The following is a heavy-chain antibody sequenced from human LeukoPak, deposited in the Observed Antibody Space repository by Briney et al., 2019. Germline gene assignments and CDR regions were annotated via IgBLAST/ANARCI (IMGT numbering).Heavy chain of an antibody. Sequence: GGSLRLSCAASGFTFSSYSMNWVRQAPGKGLEWVSSISSSSNYIYYADSVKGRFTISRDNSKNTLYLRINSLRADDTAVYYCAKSYKVIVEGYKSGYYFDYWGQGTLVTVSS. CDR3: AKSYKVIVEGYKSGYYFDY. CDR1: GFTFSSYS. D-gene: IGHD3-22*01. V-gene: IGHV3-21*04. CDR2: ISSSSNYI. J-gene: IGHJ4*02.